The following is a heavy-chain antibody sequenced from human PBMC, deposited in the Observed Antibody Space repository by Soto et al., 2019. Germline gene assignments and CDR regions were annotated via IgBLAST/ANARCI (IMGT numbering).Heavy chain of an antibody. CDR2: INSDGSST. CDR1: GFSFSSSW. V-gene: IGHV3-74*01. J-gene: IGHJ4*02. D-gene: IGHD2-15*01. Sequence: GGSLRLSCVVSGFSFSSSWMHWVRQAPGKGLVWVSRINSDGSSTNYADSVKGRFTTSRDNAKNMLYLQMNSLRVEDTALYYCVTGWSGYWGQGTLVTVSS. CDR3: VTGWSGY.